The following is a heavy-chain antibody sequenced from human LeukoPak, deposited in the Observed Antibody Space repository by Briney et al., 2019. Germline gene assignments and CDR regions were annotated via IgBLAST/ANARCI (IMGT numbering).Heavy chain of an antibody. CDR2: IDPSGGST. Sequence: ASVKVSCKASGYTFTNYYIHWVRQAPGQGLECMGIIDPSGGSTSYAQKFQGRVTMTRDMSTSTVYMELSSLRSEDTAVYYCARGGVGATTYVWFDPWGQGTLVTVSS. V-gene: IGHV1-46*01. CDR3: ARGGVGATTYVWFDP. J-gene: IGHJ5*02. D-gene: IGHD1-26*01. CDR1: GYTFTNYY.